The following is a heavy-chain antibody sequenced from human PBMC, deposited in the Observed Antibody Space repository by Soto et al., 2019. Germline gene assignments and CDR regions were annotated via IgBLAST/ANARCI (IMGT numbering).Heavy chain of an antibody. D-gene: IGHD3-22*01. CDR3: ARRGEYYDSRGDAFDI. J-gene: IGHJ3*02. Sequence: QVQLQQWGAGLLKPSETLSLTCAVYGGSFSDYYWSWIRQPPGKGLEWIGEINHSGSTNYNPSLKSRITISVDTSKNQFSLKLSSVTAADTAVYYCARRGEYYDSRGDAFDIWGQGTMVTVSS. CDR1: GGSFSDYY. CDR2: INHSGST. V-gene: IGHV4-34*01.